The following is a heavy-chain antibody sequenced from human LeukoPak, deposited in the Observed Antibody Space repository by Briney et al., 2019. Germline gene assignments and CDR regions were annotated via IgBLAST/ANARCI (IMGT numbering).Heavy chain of an antibody. J-gene: IGHJ4*02. CDR1: GYSISSGYY. Sequence: PSETLSLTCTVSGYSISSGYYWGWIRQPPGKGLEWIASISHTSNTQYNPSLKGRVTISVDTSKNQFSLKLTSVTAADTAVYYCARDQAFDSWGQGTPVTVSS. V-gene: IGHV4-38-2*02. CDR3: ARDQAFDS. CDR2: ISHTSNT.